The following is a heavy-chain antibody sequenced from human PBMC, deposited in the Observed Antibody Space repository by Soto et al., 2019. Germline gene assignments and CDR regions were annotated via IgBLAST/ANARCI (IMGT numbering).Heavy chain of an antibody. CDR2: IWYDGSHQ. D-gene: IGHD6-13*01. CDR3: ARYSSTTNYYYGVDV. V-gene: IGHV3-33*01. Sequence: QVQLVESGGGVVQPGKSLRLSCAASGFTFSSYGMHWVRQAPGKGLEWVAVIWYDGSHQYYTDSVKGRFTISRDNSKNTVFLQVNSLRAEDTAVYYCARYSSTTNYYYGVDVWGQGTTVTVSS. J-gene: IGHJ6*02. CDR1: GFTFSSYG.